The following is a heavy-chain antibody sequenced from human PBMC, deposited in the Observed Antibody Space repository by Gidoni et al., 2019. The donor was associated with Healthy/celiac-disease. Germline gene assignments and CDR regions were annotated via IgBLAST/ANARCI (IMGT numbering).Heavy chain of an antibody. Sequence: QVQLQASGPGLVKPSETLSLTCTVSGGSISSYYWSWIRQPPGKGLEWIGYIYYSGSTNYNPSLKSRVTISVDTSKNQFSLKLSSVTAADTAVYYCARGGNAGWELPAAYTFDIWGQGTMVTVSS. J-gene: IGHJ3*02. CDR1: GGSISSYY. V-gene: IGHV4-59*01. CDR3: ARGGNAGWELPAAYTFDI. D-gene: IGHD1-26*01. CDR2: IYYSGST.